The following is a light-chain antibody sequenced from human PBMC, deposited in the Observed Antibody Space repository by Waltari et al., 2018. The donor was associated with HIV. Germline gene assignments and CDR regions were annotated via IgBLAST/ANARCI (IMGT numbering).Light chain of an antibody. J-gene: IGKJ1*01. Sequence: ETVMTQSPATLSVSPGERATLSCRASQSVSSNLAWYQQKPGQAPRLLIYGASARATGIPARFSGSGSGTEFTLTISSLQSEDFAVYYCQQYNNWPLPFGQGTKVEIK. V-gene: IGKV3-15*01. CDR1: QSVSSN. CDR2: GAS. CDR3: QQYNNWPLP.